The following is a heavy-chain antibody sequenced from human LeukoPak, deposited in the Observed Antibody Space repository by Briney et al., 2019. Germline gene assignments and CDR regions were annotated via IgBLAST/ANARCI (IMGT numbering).Heavy chain of an antibody. Sequence: GGSLRLSCAASGFTFSSYAISWVRQAPGKGLEWVSAISGSGGSTYYADSVKGRFTISRHNSKNTLYLQMNSLRAEDTAVYYCASDIVVVPAAPPAFDIWGQGTMVTVSS. V-gene: IGHV3-23*01. J-gene: IGHJ3*02. CDR3: ASDIVVVPAAPPAFDI. CDR2: ISGSGGST. D-gene: IGHD2-2*01. CDR1: GFTFSSYA.